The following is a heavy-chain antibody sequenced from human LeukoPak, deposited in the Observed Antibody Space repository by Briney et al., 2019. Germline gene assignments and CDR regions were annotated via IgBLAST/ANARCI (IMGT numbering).Heavy chain of an antibody. CDR1: GFTFSDYS. CDR2: IGIDSGNT. J-gene: IGHJ4*02. CDR3: AGDYKYAFDN. V-gene: IGHV3-48*01. Sequence: AGGSLRLSCAASGFTFSDYSMNWVRQAPGKGLEWISYIGIDSGNTNYADSVKGRFTISGDKAKNSLYLQMNSLRVEDTAVYYCAGDYKYAFDNWGQGTLVTVSS. D-gene: IGHD5-24*01.